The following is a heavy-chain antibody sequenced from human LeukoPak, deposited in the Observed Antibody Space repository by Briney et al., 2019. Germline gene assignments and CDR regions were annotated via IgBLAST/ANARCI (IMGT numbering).Heavy chain of an antibody. D-gene: IGHD2-21*02. Sequence: GGSLRLSCSASGFTFSSYAMHWVRQAPGKGLEYVSATSSNGGSTYYADSVKGRFTISRDNSKSTLYLQMSSLRAEDTAVYYCVKDRAYCGGDCYSGSIDYWGQGTLVTVSS. CDR2: TSSNGGST. CDR3: VKDRAYCGGDCYSGSIDY. J-gene: IGHJ4*02. CDR1: GFTFSSYA. V-gene: IGHV3-64D*06.